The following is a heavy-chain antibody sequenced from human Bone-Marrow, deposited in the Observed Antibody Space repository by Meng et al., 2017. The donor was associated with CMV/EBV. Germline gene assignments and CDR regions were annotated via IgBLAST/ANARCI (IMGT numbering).Heavy chain of an antibody. J-gene: IGHJ4*02. D-gene: IGHD3-10*01. CDR1: CYPFARYG. Sequence: CKASCYPFARYGIRWVRHAPGHWLEWMGWISAYNGNTDYAQKLPGRVTMTTDTSTSTAYLELRSLRSDATAVYYCARDKSGSVPFDYWGQGTLVTVSS. CDR2: ISAYNGNT. V-gene: IGHV1-18*01. CDR3: ARDKSGSVPFDY.